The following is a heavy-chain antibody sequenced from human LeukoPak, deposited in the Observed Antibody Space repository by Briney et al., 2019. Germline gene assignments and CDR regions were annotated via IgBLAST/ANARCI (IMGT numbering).Heavy chain of an antibody. Sequence: SETLSLTCAVYGGSFSGYYWSWIRQPPGKGLEWIGEINHSGSTNYNPSLKSRVTISVDTSKNQFSLKLSSVTAADTAVYYCSRDRLGGLDLWGQGTLVTVSS. CDR3: SRDRLGGLDL. D-gene: IGHD5-12*01. V-gene: IGHV4-34*01. CDR1: GGSFSGYY. J-gene: IGHJ5*02. CDR2: INHSGST.